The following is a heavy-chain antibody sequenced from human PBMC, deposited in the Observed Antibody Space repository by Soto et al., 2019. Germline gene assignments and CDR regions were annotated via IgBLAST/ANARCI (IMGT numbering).Heavy chain of an antibody. J-gene: IGHJ4*02. CDR2: MYYNGIT. CDR3: ARHMGLRPTTPFDS. CDR1: GDSLRSSSHY. Sequence: SETLSLTCTVSGDSLRSSSHYWGWIRQPPGRGLEWIATMYYNGITYYNPSLKSRVTVSVDTSQNQFSLKVTSVTAAAAAVYYCARHMGLRPTTPFDSWGQGTLVTVSS. D-gene: IGHD2-21*02. V-gene: IGHV4-39*01.